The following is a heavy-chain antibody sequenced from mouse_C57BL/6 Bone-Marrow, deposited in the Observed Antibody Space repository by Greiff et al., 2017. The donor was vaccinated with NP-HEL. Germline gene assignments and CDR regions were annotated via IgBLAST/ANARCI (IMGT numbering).Heavy chain of an antibody. CDR2: IYPGDGDT. Sequence: VQLQQSGAELVKPGASVKISCKASGYAFSSYWMNWVKQRPGKGLEWIGQIYPGDGDTNYNGKFKGTATLTADTSSSTAYMQLSGLTAEASAVYFCAGNWDGTWFADWGQGTLVTVSA. CDR1: GYAFSSYW. J-gene: IGHJ3*01. CDR3: AGNWDGTWFAD. D-gene: IGHD4-1*01. V-gene: IGHV1-80*01.